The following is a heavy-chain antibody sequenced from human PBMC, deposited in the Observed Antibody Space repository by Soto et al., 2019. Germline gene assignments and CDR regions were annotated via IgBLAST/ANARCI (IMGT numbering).Heavy chain of an antibody. CDR2: ISAYNGNT. Sequence: QVQLVQSGAEVKKPGASVKVSCKASGYTFTNYGISWVRQAPGQGLEWMGWISAYNGNTNYAQKLQGRVTMTTDTSTSTAYMELRSLISDDTAVYYCASSFTSSQWRYGMDVWGQGTTVTVSS. D-gene: IGHD2-2*01. J-gene: IGHJ6*02. V-gene: IGHV1-18*01. CDR1: GYTFTNYG. CDR3: ASSFTSSQWRYGMDV.